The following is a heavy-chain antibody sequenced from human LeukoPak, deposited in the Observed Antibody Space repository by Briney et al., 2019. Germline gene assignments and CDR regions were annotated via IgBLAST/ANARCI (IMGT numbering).Heavy chain of an antibody. Sequence: TGGSLRLSCAASGFTFSSYWMSWVRQAPGKGLEWVANIKRDGNEKYYVDSVKGRFTISRDNAKKSLYLQMNSLRAEDTAIYYCAREADSYTRSNWHLYFDYWGQGTLVTVSS. V-gene: IGHV3-7*03. CDR1: GFTFSSYW. D-gene: IGHD1-1*01. CDR3: AREADSYTRSNWHLYFDY. J-gene: IGHJ4*02. CDR2: IKRDGNEK.